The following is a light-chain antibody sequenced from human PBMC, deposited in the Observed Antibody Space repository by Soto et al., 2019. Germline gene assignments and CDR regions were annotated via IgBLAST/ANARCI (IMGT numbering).Light chain of an antibody. V-gene: IGKV3-20*01. CDR1: ESVIKY. CDR2: GAS. J-gene: IGKJ5*01. CDR3: KQYSSSPPIT. Sequence: EIVLTQSPGTLSLSPGERATISCRARESVIKYLAWYQQKPGQAPRLLIHGASSRATGIPDRFSGSGSGTDFTLTINRLETEDFAVYYCKQYSSSPPITVGQGTRLEIK.